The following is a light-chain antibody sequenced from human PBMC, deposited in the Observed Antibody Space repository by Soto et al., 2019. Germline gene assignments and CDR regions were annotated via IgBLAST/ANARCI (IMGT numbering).Light chain of an antibody. J-gene: IGLJ2*01. CDR2: EGI. CDR3: SSYTSSSTLL. Sequence: QSALTQPPSASGSPGQSITISCTGTSSDVGTYNLVSWYQHYPGKAPKLMIYEGIKRPSGVPNRFSGSKSGNTAFLTISGLQAEDEADYYCSSYTSSSTLLFGGGTKLTVL. V-gene: IGLV2-14*02. CDR1: SSDVGTYNL.